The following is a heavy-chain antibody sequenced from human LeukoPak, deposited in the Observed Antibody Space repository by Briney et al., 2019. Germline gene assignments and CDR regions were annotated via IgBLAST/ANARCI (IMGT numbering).Heavy chain of an antibody. D-gene: IGHD4-17*01. Sequence: ASVKVSCKASGYTFTSYGNSWVRQAPGQGHEWVGWINAYNGNTNYAQKLQGRVTMTTDTSTSTAYMERRSLRSDDTAVYFCARRAYYGDYGRGYFDYWGQGTLVTVSS. CDR2: INAYNGNT. J-gene: IGHJ4*02. CDR1: GYTFTSYG. CDR3: ARRAYYGDYGRGYFDY. V-gene: IGHV1-18*04.